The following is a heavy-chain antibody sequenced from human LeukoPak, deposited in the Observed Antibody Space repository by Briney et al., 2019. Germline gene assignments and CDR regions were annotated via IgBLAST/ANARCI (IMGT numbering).Heavy chain of an antibody. Sequence: ASVKVSCKASGYSFTRYGINWVRQATGQGLEWMGWMNPNSGNTGYAQKFQGRVTMTRNTSISTAYMELSSLRSEDTAVYYCARDSPARGDPPPHWGQGTLVTASS. CDR3: ARDSPARGDPPPH. CDR1: GYSFTRYG. J-gene: IGHJ1*01. V-gene: IGHV1-8*01. D-gene: IGHD3-10*01. CDR2: MNPNSGNT.